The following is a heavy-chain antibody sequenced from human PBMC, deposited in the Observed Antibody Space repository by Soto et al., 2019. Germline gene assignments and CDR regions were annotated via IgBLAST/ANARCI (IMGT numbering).Heavy chain of an antibody. J-gene: IGHJ4*02. CDR3: ARATYSNAWYRFDL. CDR2: IKHDGSVQ. CDR1: GFTFGSYG. V-gene: IGHV3-7*03. Sequence: GGSLRLSCAASGFTFGSYGMHWVRQAPGKGLEWVADIKHDGSVQYYVDSVKGRFTISRDNAKKLLYLQMNGLRAEDTALYYCARATYSNAWYRFDLWGQGTLVTVSS. D-gene: IGHD4-4*01.